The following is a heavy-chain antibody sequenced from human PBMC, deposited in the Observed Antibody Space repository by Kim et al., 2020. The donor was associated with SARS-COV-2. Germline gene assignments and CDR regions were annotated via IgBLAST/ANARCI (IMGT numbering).Heavy chain of an antibody. CDR3: ARVSPWDYDILTGYYYYYYYYGMDV. D-gene: IGHD3-9*01. CDR2: IYYSGST. J-gene: IGHJ6*02. Sequence: SETLSLTCTVSGGSISSSSYYWGWIRQPPGKGLEWIGSIYYSGSTYYNPSLKSRVTISVDTSKNQFSLKLSSVTAADTAVYYCARVSPWDYDILTGYYYYYYYYGMDVWGQGTTVTVSS. CDR1: GGSISSSSYY. V-gene: IGHV4-39*01.